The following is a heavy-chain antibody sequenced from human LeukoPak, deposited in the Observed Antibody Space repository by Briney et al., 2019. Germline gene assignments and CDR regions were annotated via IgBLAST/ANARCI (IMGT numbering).Heavy chain of an antibody. CDR3: ARDRKFQPTTLYGRNWFDP. J-gene: IGHJ5*02. V-gene: IGHV1-2*02. CDR1: GYTFTGYY. CDR2: INPNSGGT. D-gene: IGHD1-26*01. Sequence: ASVEVSCKASGYTFTGYYMHWVRQAPGQGLEWMGWINPNSGGTNYAQKFQGRVTMTRDTSISTAYMELSRLRSDDTAVYYCARDRKFQPTTLYGRNWFDPWGQGTLVTVSS.